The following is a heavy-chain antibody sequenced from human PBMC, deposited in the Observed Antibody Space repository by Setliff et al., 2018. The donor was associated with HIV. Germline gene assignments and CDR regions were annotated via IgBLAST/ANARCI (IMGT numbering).Heavy chain of an antibody. CDR1: GFTFSMYW. V-gene: IGHV3-7*01. CDR2: IKQDGSEK. D-gene: IGHD6-19*01. Sequence: GGSLRLSCAASGFTFSMYWMTWVRQAPGKGLEWVANIKQDGSEKRYVDAVKGRFTISRDNAKSSLYLQMNSLRAEDTAVYYCARGSELSTEFLSGWRDYYYGMDVWGQGTTVTVSS. CDR3: ARGSELSTEFLSGWRDYYYGMDV. J-gene: IGHJ6*02.